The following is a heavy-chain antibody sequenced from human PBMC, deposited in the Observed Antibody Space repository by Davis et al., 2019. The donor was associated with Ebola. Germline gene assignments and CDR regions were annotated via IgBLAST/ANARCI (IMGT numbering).Heavy chain of an antibody. CDR3: ARGGAYSSSLNLDY. Sequence: PSETLSLTCTVSGGSISSSSYYWGWIRQPPGKGLEWIGSIYYSGSTYYNPSLKSRVTISVDTSKNQFSLKLSFVTAADTAVYYCARGGAYSSSLNLDYWGQGTLVTVSS. D-gene: IGHD6-6*01. CDR1: GGSISSSSYY. V-gene: IGHV4-39*07. J-gene: IGHJ4*02. CDR2: IYYSGST.